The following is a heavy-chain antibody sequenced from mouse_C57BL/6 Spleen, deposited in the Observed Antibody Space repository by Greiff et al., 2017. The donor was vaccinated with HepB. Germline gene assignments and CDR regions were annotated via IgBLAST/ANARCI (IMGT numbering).Heavy chain of an antibody. Sequence: EVQLVESVAELVRPGASVKLSCTASGFNIKNTYMHWVKQRPEQGLEWIGRIDPANGNTKYAPKFQGKATITADTSSNTAYLQLSSLTSEDTAIYYCASPLFITTVVEYYFDYWGQGTTLTVSS. V-gene: IGHV14-3*01. CDR1: GFNIKNTY. J-gene: IGHJ2*01. D-gene: IGHD1-1*01. CDR3: ASPLFITTVVEYYFDY. CDR2: IDPANGNT.